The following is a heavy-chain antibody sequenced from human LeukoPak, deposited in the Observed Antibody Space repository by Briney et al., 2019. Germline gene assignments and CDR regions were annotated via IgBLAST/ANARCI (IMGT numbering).Heavy chain of an antibody. D-gene: IGHD3-22*01. CDR1: GGSISSGGYY. CDR2: IYYSGST. Sequence: SETLSLTCTVSGGSISSGGYYWSWIRQHPGKGLEWIGYIYYSGSTYYNPSLKSRVTISVDTSKNQFSLKLSSVTAADTTVYYCARLRDSSGYPFDYWGQGTLVTVSS. V-gene: IGHV4-31*03. CDR3: ARLRDSSGYPFDY. J-gene: IGHJ4*02.